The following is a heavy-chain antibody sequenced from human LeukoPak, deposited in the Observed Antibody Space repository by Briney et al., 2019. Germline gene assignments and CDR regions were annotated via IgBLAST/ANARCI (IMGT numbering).Heavy chain of an antibody. J-gene: IGHJ3*02. V-gene: IGHV5-51*01. CDR2: IYPGDSDT. Sequence: GESLKISCKGSGYSFTSYWIGWVRQMPGKGLEWMGIIYPGDSDTRYSPSFQGQVTISADKSISTAYLQWSSLKASDTAMYYCARLPCSDSSCYLGAFDIWGQGTMVTVSS. CDR1: GYSFTSYW. CDR3: ARLPCSDSSCYLGAFDI. D-gene: IGHD2-15*01.